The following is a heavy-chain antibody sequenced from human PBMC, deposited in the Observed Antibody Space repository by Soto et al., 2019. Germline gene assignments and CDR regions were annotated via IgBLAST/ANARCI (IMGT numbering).Heavy chain of an antibody. CDR3: ARGASIALDGTRSASDI. J-gene: IGHJ3*02. V-gene: IGHV1-18*01. Sequence: QVQLVQSGAEVKKPGASVKVSCKASGYTFTSYSISWVRQAPGQGLQWMGWISAYNGDTVYAQSLQGRVTMTTDTSTTTAYMELRSLRSDDTALFYCARGASIALDGTRSASDIWGQGTRVTVSS. CDR2: ISAYNGDT. D-gene: IGHD6-19*01. CDR1: GYTFTSYS.